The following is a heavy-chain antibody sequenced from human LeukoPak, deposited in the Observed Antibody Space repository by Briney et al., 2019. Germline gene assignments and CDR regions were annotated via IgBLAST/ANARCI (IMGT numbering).Heavy chain of an antibody. V-gene: IGHV6-1*01. Sequence: SQTLSLTCAISGDSVSSNSAAWNWITQSPSRGLEWLGRTYYRSKWYNDYAVSVKSRITINPDTSKNQFSLQLNSVTPEDTAVYYCARGRDIAVAGTSGDFDYWGQGTLVTVSS. D-gene: IGHD6-19*01. J-gene: IGHJ4*02. CDR1: GDSVSSNSAA. CDR3: ARGRDIAVAGTSGDFDY. CDR2: TYYRSKWYN.